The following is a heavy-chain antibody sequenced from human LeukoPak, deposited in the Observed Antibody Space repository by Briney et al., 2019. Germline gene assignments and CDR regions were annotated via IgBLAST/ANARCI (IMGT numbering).Heavy chain of an antibody. J-gene: IGHJ4*02. CDR1: GFTFSSYD. CDR2: IRYDGSNT. Sequence: GGSLRLSCAASGFTFSSYDMHWVRQAPGKGLEWAAFIRYDGSNTYYVDSVKGRFTISSDNSKNTLYLQMNSLRAEDTAVYYCAKDGIASTGPYHFYYWGQGTLVTVSS. CDR3: AKDGIASTGPYHFYY. V-gene: IGHV3-30*02. D-gene: IGHD6-13*01.